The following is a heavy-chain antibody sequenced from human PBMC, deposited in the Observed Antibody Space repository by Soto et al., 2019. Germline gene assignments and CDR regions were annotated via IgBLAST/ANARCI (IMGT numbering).Heavy chain of an antibody. J-gene: IGHJ6*02. V-gene: IGHV3-30*18. CDR1: GFTFSSYG. D-gene: IGHD3-10*01. Sequence: GGSLRLSCAASGFTFSSYGMHWVRQAPGKGLEWVAVISYDGSNKYYADSVKGRFTISRDNSKNTLYLQMNSLRAEDTAVYYCAKVELGYGSGSYLPYYGMDVWGQGTTVTVSS. CDR2: ISYDGSNK. CDR3: AKVELGYGSGSYLPYYGMDV.